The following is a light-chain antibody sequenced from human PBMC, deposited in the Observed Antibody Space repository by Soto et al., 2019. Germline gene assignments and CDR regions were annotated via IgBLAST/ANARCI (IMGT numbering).Light chain of an antibody. J-gene: IGKJ5*01. CDR2: DAS. V-gene: IGKV1-13*02. CDR1: QGISSA. CDR3: QQLNSYPFT. Sequence: AIHLTQSPSSLSASVGDRVTITCRASQGISSALAWYQHKPGRPPRVLIYDASSLQSGVPSRFSGSESGTECTLPISSLQPEDSATYYCQQLNSYPFTFGQGTRLEIK.